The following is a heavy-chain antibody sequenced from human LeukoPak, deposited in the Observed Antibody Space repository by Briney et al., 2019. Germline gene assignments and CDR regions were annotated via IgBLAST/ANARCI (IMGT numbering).Heavy chain of an antibody. CDR1: GFTFNTYW. Sequence: PGGSLRLSCAASGFTFNTYWMHWVRQVPGQGLVWVSRINTDGSSRVYADSVKGRFTISRDNAKNTLYLQMNSLRAEDTAVYYCASLLGSWSGYPVSDYWGQGTLVTVSS. V-gene: IGHV3-74*01. CDR2: INTDGSSR. J-gene: IGHJ4*02. CDR3: ASLLGSWSGYPVSDY. D-gene: IGHD3-3*01.